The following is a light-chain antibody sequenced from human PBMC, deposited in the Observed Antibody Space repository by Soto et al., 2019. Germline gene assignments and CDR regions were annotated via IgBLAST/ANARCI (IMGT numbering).Light chain of an antibody. J-gene: IGLJ2*01. CDR3: QSYDSSLSASI. V-gene: IGLV1-40*01. CDR2: ANT. CDR1: TSNIGTTSD. Sequence: QSVLTQPPSVSGAPGQRVTISCTGSTSNIGTTSDVHWYQHVPGTAPKVLIYANTNRPAGVPDRFSGSKSGTSASLAITGLQAEDEAYYYCQSYDSSLSASIFGGGTKLTVL.